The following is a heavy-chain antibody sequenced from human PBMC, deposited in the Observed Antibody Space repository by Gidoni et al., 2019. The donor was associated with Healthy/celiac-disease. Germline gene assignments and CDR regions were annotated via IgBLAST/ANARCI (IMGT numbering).Heavy chain of an antibody. V-gene: IGHV3-7*05. CDR3: ARGVDWERPLARFDY. D-gene: IGHD3-9*01. CDR2: IKQDGSEK. CDR1: GFTFSSYW. Sequence: EVQLVESGGGLVQPGGSLRLSCAASGFTFSSYWMSWVRQAPGKGLEWVANIKQDGSEKYYVDSVKGRFTISRDNAKNSLYLQMNSLRAEDTAVYYCARGVDWERPLARFDYWGQGTLVTVSS. J-gene: IGHJ4*02.